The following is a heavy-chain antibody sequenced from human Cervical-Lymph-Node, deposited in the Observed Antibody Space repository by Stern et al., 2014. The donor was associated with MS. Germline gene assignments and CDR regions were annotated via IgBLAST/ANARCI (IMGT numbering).Heavy chain of an antibody. CDR1: GFTFSSYW. D-gene: IGHD3-3*01. J-gene: IGHJ6*02. V-gene: IGHV3-7*01. CDR3: ARVDDFWSGYYYYGMDV. CDR2: IKQDGSEK. Sequence: DQLVQSGGGLVQPGGSLRLSCAASGFTFSSYWMSWVRQAPGTGLERVAKIKQDGSEKYYVDSVKGRFTISRDNAKNSLYLQMNSLRAEDTAVYYCARVDDFWSGYYYYGMDVWGQGTTVTVSS.